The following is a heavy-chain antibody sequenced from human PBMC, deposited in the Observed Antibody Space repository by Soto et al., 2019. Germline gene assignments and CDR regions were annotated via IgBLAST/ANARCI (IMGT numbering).Heavy chain of an antibody. D-gene: IGHD6-13*01. V-gene: IGHV1-69*01. CDR2: IVPIYRTA. CDR3: VRDSGATLSSS. J-gene: IGHJ4*02. CDR1: GGTFSSYR. Sequence: QVQLVQSGAEVKKPGSSVKVSCKASGGTFSSYRINWVRQAPGQGLEWVGGIVPIYRTADYAQKFQGRVTITADESARTSYMELRSLRSQDRVVYYCVRDSGATLSSSWGQGTLVTVSS.